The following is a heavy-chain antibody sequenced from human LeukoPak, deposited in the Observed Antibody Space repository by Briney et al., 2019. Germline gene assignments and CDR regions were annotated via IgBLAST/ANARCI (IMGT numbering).Heavy chain of an antibody. CDR2: ITSSSTV. Sequence: GGSLRLSCAASGFTLSNYSMNWVRQAPGKGLEWVSYITSSSTVYYAGSVKGRFTISRDNAKNSLFLQMNSLRAEDTAVYYCARDYCSGPKCYFIDYWGQGALVTVSS. J-gene: IGHJ4*02. CDR3: ARDYCSGPKCYFIDY. D-gene: IGHD2-15*01. CDR1: GFTLSNYS. V-gene: IGHV3-48*04.